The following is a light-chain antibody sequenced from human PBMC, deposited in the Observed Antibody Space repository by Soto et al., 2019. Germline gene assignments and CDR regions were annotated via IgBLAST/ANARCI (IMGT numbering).Light chain of an antibody. J-gene: IGLJ3*02. V-gene: IGLV2-14*01. CDR3: SSFTSSHTGV. Sequence: QSALTQPASVSGSPGQSITISCTGTSSDVGGYNYVSWYQQHPGKAPKLMIYEVSNRPSGVSNRFSGSKSGNTASLTISGLQAEDEADYYCSSFTSSHTGVFGGGTQLTVL. CDR1: SSDVGGYNY. CDR2: EVS.